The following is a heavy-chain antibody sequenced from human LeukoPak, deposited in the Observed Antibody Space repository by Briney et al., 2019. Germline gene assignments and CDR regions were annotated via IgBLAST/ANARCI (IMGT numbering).Heavy chain of an antibody. CDR1: GFTFSNYW. CDR2: IKQDGSEK. J-gene: IGHJ4*02. D-gene: IGHD6-6*01. CDR3: ARGYRSSSGRSIDY. Sequence: GGSLRLSCAASGFTFSNYWMSWVRQAPGKGLEWVANIKQDGSEKYYVDSVKGRFTVSRDNAKNSLYLQMNNLRAEDTSVYYCARGYRSSSGRSIDYWGQGTLVTVSS. V-gene: IGHV3-7*04.